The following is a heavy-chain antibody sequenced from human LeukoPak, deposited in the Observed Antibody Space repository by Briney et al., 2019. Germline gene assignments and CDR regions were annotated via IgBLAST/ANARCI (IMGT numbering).Heavy chain of an antibody. V-gene: IGHV3-23*01. CDR2: IGGGGGGT. D-gene: IGHD1-7*01. J-gene: IGHJ5*02. CDR1: GFTFSTYA. Sequence: GGSLRLSCAASGFTFSTYAMSWVRQAPGKGLEWVSTIGGGGGGTYYADSVKGRFTISRDTSKNTLFLQMNSLRAEDTAVYYCARVRGCITGTTCLGWPRWFDPWGQGTLVTVSS. CDR3: ARVRGCITGTTCLGWPRWFDP.